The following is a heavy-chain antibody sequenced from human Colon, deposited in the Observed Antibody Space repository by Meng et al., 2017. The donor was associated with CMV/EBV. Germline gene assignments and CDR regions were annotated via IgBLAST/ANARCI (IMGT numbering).Heavy chain of an antibody. CDR2: IYYTGKT. Sequence: GQRLVKPSGTLSFNSPVSPVSSDIIRYVWAWIRQALEWGRELIGNIYYTGKTHYYPSLKRRVTIALDTSQKLFSLNLTSVAAADTDIYFCAVVNLTITAVTTADWGQGTLVTVSS. CDR3: AVVNLTITAVTTAD. D-gene: IGHD6-25*01. V-gene: IGHV4-39*07. J-gene: IGHJ4*02. CDR1: PVSSDIIRYV.